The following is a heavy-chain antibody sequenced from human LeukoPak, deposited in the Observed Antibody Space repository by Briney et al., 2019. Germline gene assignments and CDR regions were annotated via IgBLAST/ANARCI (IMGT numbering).Heavy chain of an antibody. Sequence: SQTLSLTCAISGNSVSSNSAAWNWIRQSPSRGLEWLGRTYYRSKWYNDYAVSVKGRITINPDTSKNQFSLQLNSVTPEDTAVYYCARSLGYCSSTSCYGGNWFDPWGQGTLVTVSS. CDR2: TYYRSKWYN. V-gene: IGHV6-1*01. CDR1: GNSVSSNSAA. CDR3: ARSLGYCSSTSCYGGNWFDP. D-gene: IGHD2-2*01. J-gene: IGHJ5*02.